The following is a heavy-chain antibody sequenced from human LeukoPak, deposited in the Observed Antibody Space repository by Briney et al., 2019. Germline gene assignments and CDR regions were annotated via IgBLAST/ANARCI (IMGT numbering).Heavy chain of an antibody. D-gene: IGHD3-22*01. J-gene: IGHJ2*01. CDR1: GGSVTSNVYY. CDR2: IYYTGIT. V-gene: IGHV4-39*01. CDR3: ARLKRGYYDSSGYLSNWYFDL. Sequence: SETLSLTCTVAGGSVTSNVYYWGWIRQPPGKGLEWIGTIYYTGITYYNPSLKSRVTISVDTSKNQFSLKLRAVTAADTAVYYCARLKRGYYDSSGYLSNWYFDLWGRGTLVTVSS.